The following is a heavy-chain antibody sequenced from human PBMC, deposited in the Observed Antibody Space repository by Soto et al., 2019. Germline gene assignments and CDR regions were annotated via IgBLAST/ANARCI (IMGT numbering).Heavy chain of an antibody. CDR1: GFTFSSYA. CDR3: QAVFGAKGSFYGMDV. Sequence: EVQLVESGGGLVQPGGSLRLSCAASGFTFSSYAMHWVRQAPGKGLEYVSAISSNGGSTYYANSVKGRFTISRDNSKNTLYLQMGSLRAEDMAVYYCQAVFGAKGSFYGMDVWGQGTTVTVSS. D-gene: IGHD3-10*02. V-gene: IGHV3-64*01. J-gene: IGHJ6*02. CDR2: ISSNGGST.